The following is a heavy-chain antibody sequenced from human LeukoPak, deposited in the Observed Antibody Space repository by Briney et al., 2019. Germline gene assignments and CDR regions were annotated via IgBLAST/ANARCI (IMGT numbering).Heavy chain of an antibody. D-gene: IGHD2-2*01. CDR2: ISAYNGNT. CDR3: ARGGSRYCSSTSCYYRAVYYYGMDV. Sequence: ASVKVSCKASGYTFTSYGISWVRQAPGQGLEWMGWISAYNGNTNYAQKLKGRVTMTTDTSTSTAYMELRSLRSDDTAVYYCARGGSRYCSSTSCYYRAVYYYGMDVWGQGTTVTVSS. J-gene: IGHJ6*02. CDR1: GYTFTSYG. V-gene: IGHV1-18*01.